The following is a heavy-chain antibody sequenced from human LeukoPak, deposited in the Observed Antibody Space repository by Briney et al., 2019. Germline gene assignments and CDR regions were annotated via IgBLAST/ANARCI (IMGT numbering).Heavy chain of an antibody. CDR3: ARLIGYCSSSSCDTRIHLDY. CDR1: GYTFTSYG. J-gene: IGHJ4*02. D-gene: IGHD2-2*01. V-gene: IGHV1-18*01. CDR2: FTAYNGNT. Sequence: APVRVSCTASGYTFTSYGISWVRQSPGHELEWRGWFTAYNGNTNYAQKRQGRVTMTTDPSTSTTSMELRSMRSDDTAVYYCARLIGYCSSSSCDTRIHLDYWGQGTLVTVSS.